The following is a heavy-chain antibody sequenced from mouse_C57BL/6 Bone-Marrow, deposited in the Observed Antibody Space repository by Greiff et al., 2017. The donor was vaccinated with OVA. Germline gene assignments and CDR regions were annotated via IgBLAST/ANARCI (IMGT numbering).Heavy chain of an antibody. CDR1: GYTFTSYN. Sequence: VQLQQSGAELVRPGASVKMSCKASGYTFTSYNMHWVKQTPRQGLEWIGAIYPGNGDTSYNQKFKGKATLTVDKSSSTAYMQLSSLTSEGSAVYYCAKEANNYGEGTSYFDYWGQGTTLTVSS. CDR3: AKEANNYGEGTSYFDY. J-gene: IGHJ2*01. CDR2: IYPGNGDT. V-gene: IGHV1-12*01. D-gene: IGHD1-1*01.